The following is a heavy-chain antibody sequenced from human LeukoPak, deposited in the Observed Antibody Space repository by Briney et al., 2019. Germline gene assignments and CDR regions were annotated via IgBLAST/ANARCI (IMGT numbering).Heavy chain of an antibody. V-gene: IGHV4-34*01. CDR2: INHSGST. D-gene: IGHD3-9*01. J-gene: IGHJ4*02. CDR3: ARGRGILTGYYNPKPYYFDY. Sequence: SETLSLTCAVYGGSFSGYYWSWIRQPPGKGLEWIGEINHSGSTNYNPPLKSRVTISVDTSKNQFSLKLSSVTAADTAVYYCARGRGILTGYYNPKPYYFDYWGQGTLVTVSS. CDR1: GGSFSGYY.